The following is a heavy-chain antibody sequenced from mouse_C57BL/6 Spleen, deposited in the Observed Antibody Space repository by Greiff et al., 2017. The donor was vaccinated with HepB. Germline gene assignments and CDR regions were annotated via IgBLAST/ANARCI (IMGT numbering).Heavy chain of an antibody. CDR1: GFTFSNYW. Sequence: EVKLEESGGGLVQPGGSMKLSCVASGFTFSNYWMNWVRQSPEKGLEWVAQIRLKSDNYATHYAESVKGRFTISRDDSKSSVYLQMNNLRAEDTGIYYCTARSSYGYFDVWGTGTTVTVSS. CDR2: IRLKSDNYAT. CDR3: TARSSYGYFDV. D-gene: IGHD1-1*01. J-gene: IGHJ1*03. V-gene: IGHV6-3*01.